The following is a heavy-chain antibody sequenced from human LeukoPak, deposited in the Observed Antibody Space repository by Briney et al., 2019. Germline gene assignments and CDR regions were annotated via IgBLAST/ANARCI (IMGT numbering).Heavy chain of an antibody. J-gene: IGHJ6*02. CDR3: ARSIVVAGFVSDYYYYGMDV. CDR2: TYYNGSP. Sequence: SETLSLTCTVSGGSITSYYWRWIRQPPGKGLKWVGYTYYNGSPTYNTHLKSRVSISIHTSKKHFSLKLSSVTAADTAVYYCARSIVVAGFVSDYYYYGMDVWGQGTTVTVSS. V-gene: IGHV4-59*08. CDR1: GGSITSYY. D-gene: IGHD6-19*01.